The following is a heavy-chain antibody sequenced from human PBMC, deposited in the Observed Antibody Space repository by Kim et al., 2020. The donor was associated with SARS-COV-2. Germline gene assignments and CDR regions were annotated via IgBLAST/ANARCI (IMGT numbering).Heavy chain of an antibody. Sequence: GGSLRLSCAASGFTFGDYAMHWVRQAPGKGLEWVSGISWNSGSIGYADSVKGRFTISRDNAKNSLYLQMNSLRAEDTALYYCAKASLARGDFWSGYYGTGYYYYYYMDVWGKGTTVTVSS. V-gene: IGHV3-9*01. J-gene: IGHJ6*03. D-gene: IGHD3-3*01. CDR1: GFTFGDYA. CDR2: ISWNSGSI. CDR3: AKASLARGDFWSGYYGTGYYYYYYMDV.